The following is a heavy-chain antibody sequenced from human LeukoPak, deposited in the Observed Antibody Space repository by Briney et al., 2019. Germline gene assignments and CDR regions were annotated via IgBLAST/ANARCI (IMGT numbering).Heavy chain of an antibody. CDR1: GFIFSGSA. J-gene: IGHJ6*03. CDR3: ARSDWTGAIYYFYMNV. CDR2: ISYDGTNK. V-gene: IGHV3-30-3*01. D-gene: IGHD3/OR15-3a*01. Sequence: GRSLRLSCVASGFIFSGSAMHWVRQAPGKGLEWVALISYDGTNKYYADSVKGRLTISRDNSKNTLYLQMNGLRLEDTALYYCARSDWTGAIYYFYMNVWGTGTTVTVSS.